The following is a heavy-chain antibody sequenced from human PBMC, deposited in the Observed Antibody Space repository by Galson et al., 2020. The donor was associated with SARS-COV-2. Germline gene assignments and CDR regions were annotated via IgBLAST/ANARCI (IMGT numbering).Heavy chain of an antibody. V-gene: IGHV3-33*06. Sequence: QLGESLKISCAASGFTFSSYGMHWVRQAPGKGLEWVAVIWYDGSNKYYADSVKGRFTISRDNSKNTLYLQMNSLRAEDTAVYYCAKRASAYCGGDCYSALFDYWGQGTLVTVSS. D-gene: IGHD2-21*01. CDR3: AKRASAYCGGDCYSALFDY. CDR2: IWYDGSNK. CDR1: GFTFSSYG. J-gene: IGHJ4*02.